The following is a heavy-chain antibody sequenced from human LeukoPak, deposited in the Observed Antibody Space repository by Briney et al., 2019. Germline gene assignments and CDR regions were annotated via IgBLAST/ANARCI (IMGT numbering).Heavy chain of an antibody. V-gene: IGHV3-74*01. J-gene: IGHJ4*02. Sequence: GGSLRLSCAASGLAFSAYKMRWVRQAPRKGLVWVSRISTDGYTTDYADFVQGRFTASRDNTKNTWSLEMNSLRAEDTAVYYCVVGGSPGYWGQGTLVTVSS. CDR1: GLAFSAYK. CDR2: ISTDGYTT. CDR3: VVGGSPGY. D-gene: IGHD2-15*01.